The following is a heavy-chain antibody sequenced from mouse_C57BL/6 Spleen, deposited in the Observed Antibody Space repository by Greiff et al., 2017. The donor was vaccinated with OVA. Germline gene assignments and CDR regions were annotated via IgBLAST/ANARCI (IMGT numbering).Heavy chain of an antibody. D-gene: IGHD2-5*01. CDR1: GYSFTGYY. Sequence: VQLKESGPELVKPGASVKISCKASGYSFTGYYMHWVKQSSEKSLEWIGEINPSTGGTSYNQKFKGKATLTVDKSSSTAYMQLKSLTSEDSAVYYCARSSNSLYAMDYWGQGTSVTVSS. V-gene: IGHV1-43*01. CDR2: INPSTGGT. CDR3: ARSSNSLYAMDY. J-gene: IGHJ4*01.